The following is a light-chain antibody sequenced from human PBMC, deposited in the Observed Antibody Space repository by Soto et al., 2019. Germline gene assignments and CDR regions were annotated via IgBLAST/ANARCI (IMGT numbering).Light chain of an antibody. CDR1: QTVANY. CDR3: QHRDNWLGT. J-gene: IGKJ1*01. Sequence: EIMLTQSPATLSLSPGERATLSCRASQTVANYLAWYQQKPGQAPRLLIYDASNRATGIPARFSGGGSGTDCTLTISSLEPEDFALYYCQHRDNWLGTFGQGTKVEIK. V-gene: IGKV3-11*01. CDR2: DAS.